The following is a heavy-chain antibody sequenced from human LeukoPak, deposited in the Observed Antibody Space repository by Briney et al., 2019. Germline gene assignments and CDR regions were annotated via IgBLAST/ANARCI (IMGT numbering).Heavy chain of an antibody. CDR1: GGAISTYY. V-gene: IGHV4-4*07. J-gene: IGHJ5*02. D-gene: IGHD3-10*01. CDR2: IYPSDST. Sequence: PETPSLTCTVSGGAISTYYTSWIPPPPEKGLECIGRIYPSDSTNYNPTLNRRVTMTADTSKNQFSLKLSSVTASDTAVYYCARVPCGSGANWFDPWGQGTLVTASS. CDR3: ARVPCGSGANWFDP.